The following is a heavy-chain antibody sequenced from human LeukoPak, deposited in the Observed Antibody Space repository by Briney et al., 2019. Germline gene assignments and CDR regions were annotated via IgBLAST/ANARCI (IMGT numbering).Heavy chain of an antibody. CDR2: ISDSSSYI. Sequence: GGSLILSCAAPGFSFSSYTMSWVRQAPGKGLEWVSSISDSSSYIYNADSVKGRFTISRDNAKNSLYLQMNSLRAEDTAVYYCAREGSGSHYNVVLDYWGQGTLVTVSS. CDR3: AREGSGSHYNVVLDY. V-gene: IGHV3-21*01. J-gene: IGHJ4*02. D-gene: IGHD3-10*01. CDR1: GFSFSSYT.